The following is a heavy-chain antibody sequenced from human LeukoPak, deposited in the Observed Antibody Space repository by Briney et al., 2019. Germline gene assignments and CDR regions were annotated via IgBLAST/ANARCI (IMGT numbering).Heavy chain of an antibody. CDR3: AKGHADSSGYYYFDS. J-gene: IGHJ4*02. CDR1: GFTFSSYG. V-gene: IGHV3-30*02. Sequence: GGSLRLSCAASGFTFSSYGMHWVRQAPGKGLEWVAFIRFDGSYNSYSDSVKGRFTISRDNSKNTLCLQMNSLRAEDTAVYYCAKGHADSSGYYYFDSWGQGTLVTVSS. D-gene: IGHD3-22*01. CDR2: IRFDGSYN.